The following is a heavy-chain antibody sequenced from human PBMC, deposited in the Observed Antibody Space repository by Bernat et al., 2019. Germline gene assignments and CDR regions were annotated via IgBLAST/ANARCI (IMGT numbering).Heavy chain of an antibody. J-gene: IGHJ4*02. V-gene: IGHV3-30*03. Sequence: VQLVESGGGLVQPGGSLRLSCAASGFTFSSYGMHWVRQAPGKGLEWVAVISYDGSNKYYADSVKGRFTISRDNSKNTLYLQMNSLRAEDTAVYYCAGGRDFDYWGQGTLVTVSS. CDR2: ISYDGSNK. CDR1: GFTFSSYG. CDR3: AGGRDFDY. D-gene: IGHD3-16*01.